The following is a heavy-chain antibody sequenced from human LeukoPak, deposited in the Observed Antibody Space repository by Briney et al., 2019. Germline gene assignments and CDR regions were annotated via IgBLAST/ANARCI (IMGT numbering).Heavy chain of an antibody. Sequence: PSETLTLTCTVSGGSISSYYWSWLRQPPGKGLEWIGYIYYSGSTNYNPSLKSRVTISVDTSKNQFSLKLSSVTTADTAVYYCARDSSGWSGGSYYYYMDVWGKGTTVTVSS. CDR3: ARDSSGWSGGSYYYYMDV. D-gene: IGHD6-19*01. CDR2: IYYSGST. J-gene: IGHJ6*03. CDR1: GGSISSYY. V-gene: IGHV4-59*01.